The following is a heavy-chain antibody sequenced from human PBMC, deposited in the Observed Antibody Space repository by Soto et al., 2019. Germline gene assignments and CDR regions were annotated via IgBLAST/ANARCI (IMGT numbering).Heavy chain of an antibody. CDR1: GGSISSYY. Sequence: QVQLQESGPGLVKPSETLSLTCTVSGGSISSYYWSWIRQPPGKGLEWIGYIYYSGSTNYNPSLKSRVTISVDTSKNQFYLKLSSVTAADTAVYYCARHYDHGNMGSDYWGQGTLVTVSS. V-gene: IGHV4-59*01. CDR2: IYYSGST. CDR3: ARHYDHGNMGSDY. D-gene: IGHD3-22*01. J-gene: IGHJ4*02.